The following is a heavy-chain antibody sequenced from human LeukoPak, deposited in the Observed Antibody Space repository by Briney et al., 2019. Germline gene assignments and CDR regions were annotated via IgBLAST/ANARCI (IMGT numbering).Heavy chain of an antibody. CDR2: INPNSGGT. D-gene: IGHD3-22*01. J-gene: IGHJ3*02. CDR3: ARLVLYYYDSSGYPSRALDALDI. V-gene: IGHV1-2*02. Sequence: ASVKVSCKASGYTFTGYYMHWVRQAPGQGLEWMGWINPNSGGTNYAQKFQGRVTMTRDTSISTAYMELSRLRSDDTAVYYCARLVLYYYDSSGYPSRALDALDIWGQGTMVTVSS. CDR1: GYTFTGYY.